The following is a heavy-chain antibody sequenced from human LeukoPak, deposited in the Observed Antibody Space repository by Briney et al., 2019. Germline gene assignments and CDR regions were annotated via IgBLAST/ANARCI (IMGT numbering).Heavy chain of an antibody. Sequence: GTLRLSCAASGFTFSSYGMSWVRQAPGKGLEWVSAINTSGGSTYYADSVKGRFTISRDNSKNTLYLQMNSLRAEDTAIYYCAKNGDRGAYCSGGSCYPYFYYYMDVWGKGTTVIISS. CDR2: INTSGGST. J-gene: IGHJ6*03. CDR3: AKNGDRGAYCSGGSCYPYFYYYMDV. V-gene: IGHV3-23*01. D-gene: IGHD2-15*01. CDR1: GFTFSSYG.